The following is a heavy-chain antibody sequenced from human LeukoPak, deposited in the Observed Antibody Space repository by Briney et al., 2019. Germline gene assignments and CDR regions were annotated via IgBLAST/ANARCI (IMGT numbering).Heavy chain of an antibody. Sequence: GGSLRLSCAASGFTFSSNYMHWVRQAPGKGLVWVSRINTDGSDRTHADFVKGRFTISRDNAKNTLYLEMNSLRAEDTAVYYCARALRSPGDSGLDYWGQGALVTVSP. V-gene: IGHV3-74*03. CDR1: GFTFSSNY. J-gene: IGHJ4*02. CDR2: INTDGSDR. D-gene: IGHD3-10*01. CDR3: ARALRSPGDSGLDY.